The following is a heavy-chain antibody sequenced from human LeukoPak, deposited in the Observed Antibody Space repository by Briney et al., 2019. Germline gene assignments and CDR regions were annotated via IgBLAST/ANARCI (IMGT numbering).Heavy chain of an antibody. CDR3: ARHRAIAGPFDH. J-gene: IGHJ4*02. V-gene: IGHV4-59*08. CDR1: GGSIGSYY. Sequence: SETLSLTCTVSGGSIGSYYWSWFRLPPGKGLEWIGQISYSGITKYNPALKSRVTISVDTSKNQISANLSSVTAADTAFYYCARHRAIAGPFDHWGQGTLVTVSS. CDR2: ISYSGIT. D-gene: IGHD6-19*01.